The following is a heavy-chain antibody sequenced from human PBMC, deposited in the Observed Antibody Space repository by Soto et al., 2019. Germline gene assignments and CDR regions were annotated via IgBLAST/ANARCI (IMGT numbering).Heavy chain of an antibody. D-gene: IGHD6-6*01. J-gene: IGHJ3*02. CDR2: ISTSTGNT. Sequence: ASVKVSCKASGYTFTNYDVTWVRQAPGQGLEWMGWISTSTGNTNYAQKLQGRVTMTTDTSASTAYMELRSLRSDDTAVYYCARGEGMAARHDGYDIWGQGKMVTV. CDR1: GYTFTNYD. CDR3: ARGEGMAARHDGYDI. V-gene: IGHV1-18*04.